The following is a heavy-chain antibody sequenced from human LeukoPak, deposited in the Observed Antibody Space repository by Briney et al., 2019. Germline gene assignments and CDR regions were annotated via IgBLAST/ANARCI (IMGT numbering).Heavy chain of an antibody. D-gene: IGHD6-13*01. J-gene: IGHJ4*02. CDR1: GFSFSSYG. CDR3: AKGQKAAASLPFDY. V-gene: IGHV3-23*01. Sequence: GGSLRLSCAASGFSFSSYGMNWVRQAPGKGLGWVSGISGSGGSTYYADSVKGRFTISRDNSKNTLYLQMNSLRVEDTAVYYCAKGQKAAASLPFDYWGQGTQVTVSS. CDR2: ISGSGGST.